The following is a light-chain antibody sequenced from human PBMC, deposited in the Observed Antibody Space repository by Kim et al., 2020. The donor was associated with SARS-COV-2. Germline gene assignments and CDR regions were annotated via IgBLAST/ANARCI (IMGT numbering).Light chain of an antibody. V-gene: IGKV3-20*01. Sequence: LGESSTLSFRASQSVINNYSAWYQQKPGLAPRLLIYGASSRATGIPDRFSGSGSRTDFTLTISKLEPEDFAVYACHQYGSTPRTFGQGTKVDIK. CDR2: GAS. J-gene: IGKJ1*01. CDR1: QSVINNY. CDR3: HQYGSTPRT.